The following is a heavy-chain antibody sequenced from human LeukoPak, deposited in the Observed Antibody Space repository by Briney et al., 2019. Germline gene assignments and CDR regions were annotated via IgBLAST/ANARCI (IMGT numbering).Heavy chain of an antibody. V-gene: IGHV3-73*01. CDR1: GFPFSDSA. CDR2: IRSKANRHAT. Sequence: GGSLRLSCAASGFPFSDSAIYWVRQASGKRLEWVGRIRSKANRHATAYAEAVKGRFTISRDDSKNTAFLQMNSLKTEDTAVYYCTRPAYYYDRAGYYSGKYAFDIWGQGTMVTASS. J-gene: IGHJ3*02. D-gene: IGHD3-22*01. CDR3: TRPAYYYDRAGYYSGKYAFDI.